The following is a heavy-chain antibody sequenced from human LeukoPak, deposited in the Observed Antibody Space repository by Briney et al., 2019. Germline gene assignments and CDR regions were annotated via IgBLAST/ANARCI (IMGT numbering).Heavy chain of an antibody. CDR2: IYADGST. V-gene: IGHV3-53*01. J-gene: IGHJ3*02. D-gene: IGHD1-26*01. CDR3: ARTIVGASLYDAFDI. CDR1: GFTVSSNY. Sequence: GGSLRLSCAASGFTVSSNYMSWVRQSPEKGLEWVSIIYADGSTYYADSVKGRFTVSRDNSKNTLYLQMNSLRDEDTAVYCCARTIVGASLYDAFDIWGRGTMVTVSS.